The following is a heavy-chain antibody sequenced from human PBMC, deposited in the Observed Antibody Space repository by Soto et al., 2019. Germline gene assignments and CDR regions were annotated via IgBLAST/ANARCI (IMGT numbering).Heavy chain of an antibody. Sequence: PSETLSLTCAVSGGSISSGGYSWSWIRQPPGKDLEWIGYIYHSGSTNYNPSLKSRVTISVDTSKNQFTLKLSSVTAADTDVYYCARMPATWIQLWLPPPNYFDYWGQGTLVTVSS. CDR3: ARMPATWIQLWLPPPNYFDY. J-gene: IGHJ4*02. V-gene: IGHV4-61*08. CDR2: IYHSGST. D-gene: IGHD5-18*01. CDR1: GGSISSGGYS.